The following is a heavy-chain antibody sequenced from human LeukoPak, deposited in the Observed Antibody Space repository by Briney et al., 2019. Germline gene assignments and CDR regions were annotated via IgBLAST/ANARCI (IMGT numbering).Heavy chain of an antibody. Sequence: ASVKVSCKASGGTFSSYAISWVRQAPGQGLEWMGRIIPILGIANYAQKFQGRVTITADKSTSTAYMELSSLRSEDTAVYYRARASITVTFDIWGQGTMVTVSS. CDR1: GGTFSSYA. J-gene: IGHJ3*02. CDR3: ARASITVTFDI. V-gene: IGHV1-69*04. CDR2: IIPILGIA.